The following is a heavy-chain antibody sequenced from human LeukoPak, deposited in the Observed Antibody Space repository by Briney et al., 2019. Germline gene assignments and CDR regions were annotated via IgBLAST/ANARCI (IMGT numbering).Heavy chain of an antibody. Sequence: GASVKVSCKASGGTFSSYAISWVRQAPGQGLEWMGGIIPIFGTANYAQKFQGRVTITTDESTSTAYMELSSLRSEDTAVYYCATLASSSSPRKASKIDYWGQGTLVTASS. CDR1: GGTFSSYA. D-gene: IGHD6-13*01. CDR2: IIPIFGTA. CDR3: ATLASSSSPRKASKIDY. J-gene: IGHJ4*02. V-gene: IGHV1-69*05.